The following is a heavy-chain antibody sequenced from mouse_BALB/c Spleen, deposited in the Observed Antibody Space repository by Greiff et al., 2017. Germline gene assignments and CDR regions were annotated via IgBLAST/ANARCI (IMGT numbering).Heavy chain of an antibody. Sequence: EVQGVESGPGLVKPSQSLSLTCTVTGYSITSDYAWNWIRQFPGNKLEWMGYISYSGSTSYNPSLKSRISITRDTSKNQFFLQLNSVTTEDTATYYCARRSHYYAMDYWGQGTSVTVSS. CDR3: ARRSHYYAMDY. V-gene: IGHV3-2*02. CDR2: ISYSGST. J-gene: IGHJ4*01. CDR1: GYSITSDYA.